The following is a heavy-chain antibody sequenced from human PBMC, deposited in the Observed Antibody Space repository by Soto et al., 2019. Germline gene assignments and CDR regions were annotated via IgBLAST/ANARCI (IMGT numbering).Heavy chain of an antibody. CDR2: IYYTGST. CDR1: GGSISNYY. Sequence: LSETLSLTCTVSGGSISNYYWSWLRQPPGKGLEWIGYIYYTGSTYYNPSLKGRVAISVDTSKNHFPLRLSSVTAADTAVYYCARARGGYFDYWGQGTLVTVSS. CDR3: ARARGGYFDY. D-gene: IGHD3-10*01. J-gene: IGHJ4*02. V-gene: IGHV4-59*01.